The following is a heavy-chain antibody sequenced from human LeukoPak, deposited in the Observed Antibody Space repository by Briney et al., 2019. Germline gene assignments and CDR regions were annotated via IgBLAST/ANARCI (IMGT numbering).Heavy chain of an antibody. J-gene: IGHJ4*02. D-gene: IGHD3-22*01. Sequence: ASVKVSCKSYDYSFSNYGISWVRQAPGQGLEWMGWISAYNGNTYYAQKLQGRVTMTTDTSTSTGYMELRSLTSDDTAVYYCARVSDYYDSSGYYYDYWGQGTLVTVSS. V-gene: IGHV1-18*01. CDR3: ARVSDYYDSSGYYYDY. CDR2: ISAYNGNT. CDR1: DYSFSNYG.